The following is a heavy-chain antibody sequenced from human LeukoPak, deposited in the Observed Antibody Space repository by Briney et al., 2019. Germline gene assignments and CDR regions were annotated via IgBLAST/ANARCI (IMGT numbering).Heavy chain of an antibody. CDR2: IIPIFGTA. D-gene: IGHD3-10*01. CDR1: GGTFSSYA. Sequence: ASVKVSCKASGGTFSSYAISWVRQAPGQGLEWMGGIIPIFGTANYAQKFQGRVTITADESTSTAYMELSSLRSEDTAVYYCARDLASGSGSYYLGGPFDYWGQGTLVTVSS. CDR3: ARDLASGSGSYYLGGPFDY. J-gene: IGHJ4*02. V-gene: IGHV1-69*13.